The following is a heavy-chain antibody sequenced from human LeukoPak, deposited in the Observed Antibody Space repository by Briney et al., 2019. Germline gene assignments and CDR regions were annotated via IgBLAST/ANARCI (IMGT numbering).Heavy chain of an antibody. CDR1: GFTFSSYA. Sequence: GGSLRLSCAASGFTFSSYAMSWVRQAPGKGLEWVSAISGIVGSTYYADSLKGRFTISRDNSKTTLYLPMNSVSAEDTGVYYCETQEEGPYHWFHPWGQGTLVTVPS. V-gene: IGHV3-23*01. CDR2: ISGIVGST. CDR3: ETQEEGPYHWFHP. J-gene: IGHJ5*02.